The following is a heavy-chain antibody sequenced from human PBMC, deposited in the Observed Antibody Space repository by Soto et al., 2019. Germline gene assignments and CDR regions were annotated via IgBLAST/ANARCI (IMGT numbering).Heavy chain of an antibody. V-gene: IGHV1-69*13. J-gene: IGHJ6*02. CDR2: IIPIFGTA. CDR1: GGTFSSYA. Sequence: ASVKVSCKASGGTFSSYAINWVRQAPGQGLEWMGGIIPIFGTANYAQKFQGRVTITADESTSTAYMELSSLRSEDTAVYYCATVGYSSGWYPYYYYGMDVWGQGTTVTVS. D-gene: IGHD6-19*01. CDR3: ATVGYSSGWYPYYYYGMDV.